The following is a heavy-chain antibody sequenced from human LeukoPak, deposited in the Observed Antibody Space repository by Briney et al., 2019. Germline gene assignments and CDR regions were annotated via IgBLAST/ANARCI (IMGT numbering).Heavy chain of an antibody. V-gene: IGHV1-18*01. CDR3: ARVSDYYDSSGPNWFDP. J-gene: IGHJ5*02. CDR2: ISAYNGNK. Sequence: ASVKVSCKASGYTFTSYGISWVRQAPGQGLEWMGWISAYNGNKNYAQKLQGRVTMTTDTSTSTAYMELRSLRSDDTAVYYCARVSDYYDSSGPNWFDPWGQGTLVTVSS. CDR1: GYTFTSYG. D-gene: IGHD3-22*01.